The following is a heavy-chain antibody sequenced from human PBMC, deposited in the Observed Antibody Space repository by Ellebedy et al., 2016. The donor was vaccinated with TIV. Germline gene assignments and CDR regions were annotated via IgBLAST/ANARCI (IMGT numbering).Heavy chain of an antibody. Sequence: MPSETLSLTCAVYGVSFSGSYWSRIRRPPGKGLEWIGEINRSVGTNSNPSLKSRVTITLDTSKNQFSLKLTSVSAADTADYFCARGLGGGEYFDFWGQGTPVTVSS. V-gene: IGHV4-34*01. CDR2: INRSVGT. CDR1: GVSFSGSY. D-gene: IGHD2/OR15-2a*01. J-gene: IGHJ4*02. CDR3: ARGLGGGEYFDF.